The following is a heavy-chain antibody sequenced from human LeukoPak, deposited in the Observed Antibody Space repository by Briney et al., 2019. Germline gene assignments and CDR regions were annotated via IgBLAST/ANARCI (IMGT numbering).Heavy chain of an antibody. D-gene: IGHD3-10*01. CDR1: GYSFTSYW. Sequence: GESLRISFKGSGYSFTSYWISWVRQMPGKGLEWMGRIDPSDSYTNYSPSFQGHVTISADKSISTAYLQWSSLKASDTAMYYCARHWGYGSGSYYSGYWGQGTLVTVSS. J-gene: IGHJ4*02. CDR2: IDPSDSYT. V-gene: IGHV5-10-1*01. CDR3: ARHWGYGSGSYYSGY.